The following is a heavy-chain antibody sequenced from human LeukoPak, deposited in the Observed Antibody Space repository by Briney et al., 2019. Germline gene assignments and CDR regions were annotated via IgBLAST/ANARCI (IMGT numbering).Heavy chain of an antibody. D-gene: IGHD1-26*01. CDR1: GGSISSYY. V-gene: IGHV4-59*01. J-gene: IGHJ4*02. CDR2: IYYSGST. Sequence: PSETLSLTCTVSGGSISSYYWSWIRQPPGKGLEWIGYIYYSGSTNYNPSLKSRVTISVDTSKNQFSLKLSSVTAADTAVYYCARLASGSYLNLYYFGYWGQGTLVTVSS. CDR3: ARLASGSYLNLYYFGY.